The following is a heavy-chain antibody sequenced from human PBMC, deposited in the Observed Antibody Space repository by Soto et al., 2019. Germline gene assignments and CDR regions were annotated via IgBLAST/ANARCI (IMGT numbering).Heavy chain of an antibody. CDR3: ARAQYYDSSGYLRGDFDY. Sequence: ASVKVSSKASGYTFTSYYMHWVRQAPGQGLEWMGIINPTGGSTSYAQKFQGRVTMTRDTSTSTVYMELSSLRSEDTAVYYCARAQYYDSSGYLRGDFDYWGQGTLVTVSS. J-gene: IGHJ4*02. CDR2: INPTGGST. V-gene: IGHV1-46*01. CDR1: GYTFTSYY. D-gene: IGHD3-22*01.